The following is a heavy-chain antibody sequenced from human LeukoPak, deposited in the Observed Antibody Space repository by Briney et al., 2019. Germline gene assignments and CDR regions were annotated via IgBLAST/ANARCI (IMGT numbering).Heavy chain of an antibody. CDR1: GYSISSGYY. Sequence: PSETLSLTCTVSGYSISSGYYWGWIRQPPGKGLEWIGSIYHSGSTYYNPSLKSRVTMSVDTSKNQFSLKLSSVTAADTAVYYCARDWNNRIVGAGHYYYYMDVWGKGTTVTVSS. J-gene: IGHJ6*03. CDR3: ARDWNNRIVGAGHYYYYMDV. CDR2: IYHSGST. D-gene: IGHD1-26*01. V-gene: IGHV4-38-2*02.